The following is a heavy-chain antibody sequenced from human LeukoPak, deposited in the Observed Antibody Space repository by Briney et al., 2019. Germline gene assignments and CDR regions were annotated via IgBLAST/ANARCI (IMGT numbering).Heavy chain of an antibody. D-gene: IGHD6-19*01. V-gene: IGHV4-59*01. CDR1: GGSINNYY. Sequence: PSETLSLTCTVSGGSINNYYWSWIRQPPGKGLEWIGYIYYSGSTNYNPSLKSRVTMSVDPSKNKFPLTLTSVTAADTAVYYCARAPLGSVEPWGQGTLVTVSS. CDR2: IYYSGST. J-gene: IGHJ5*02. CDR3: ARAPLGSVEP.